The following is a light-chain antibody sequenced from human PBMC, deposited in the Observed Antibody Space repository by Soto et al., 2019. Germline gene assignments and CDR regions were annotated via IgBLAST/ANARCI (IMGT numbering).Light chain of an antibody. CDR3: QQRSNWPRT. V-gene: IGKV3-11*01. Sequence: EIVLTQSPATLSLSPGERATLSCRASQSVSSYLAWYQQKPGQAPRLLIYDASNRATGIQARFSGSGSGTACTLTISGLEPEDFAVYYGQQRSNWPRTFGQGTKVEIK. J-gene: IGKJ1*01. CDR2: DAS. CDR1: QSVSSY.